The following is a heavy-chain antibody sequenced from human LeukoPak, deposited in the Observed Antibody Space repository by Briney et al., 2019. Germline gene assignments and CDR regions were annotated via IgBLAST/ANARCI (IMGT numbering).Heavy chain of an antibody. CDR3: AKVGEAFWSGYFDY. J-gene: IGHJ4*02. D-gene: IGHD3-3*01. Sequence: GGSLSLSCAASGFTFSSYAMSWVRQAPGEGREWVPAISGSGGSTYYADSVKGRFTISRDNSKNTLYLQMNSLRAEDTAVYYCAKVGEAFWSGYFDYWGQGTLVTVSS. CDR2: ISGSGGST. V-gene: IGHV3-23*01. CDR1: GFTFSSYA.